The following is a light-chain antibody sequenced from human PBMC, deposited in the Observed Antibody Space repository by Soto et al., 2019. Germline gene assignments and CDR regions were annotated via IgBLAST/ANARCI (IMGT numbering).Light chain of an antibody. Sequence: QSALTQPASLSGSPGQSITISCAGTRSDIGGSKYVSWYQQHPGKAPKLIIYEVTYRPSGVSARFSGSKSGNTASLTVSGLQAEDEADYYCSSKRSSDTLYVFGTGTKLTVL. CDR2: EVT. V-gene: IGLV2-14*01. J-gene: IGLJ1*01. CDR3: SSKRSSDTLYV. CDR1: RSDIGGSKY.